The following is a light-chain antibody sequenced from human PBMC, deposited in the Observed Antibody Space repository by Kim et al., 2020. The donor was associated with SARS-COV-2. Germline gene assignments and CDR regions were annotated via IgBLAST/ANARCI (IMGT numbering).Light chain of an antibody. CDR2: GAS. CDR3: QSYNSAPRT. J-gene: IGKJ1*01. V-gene: IGKV1-27*01. Sequence: ASVGDRFTITCRASQGSSNYLAWYQHKPGKVPNVVIYGASALQSWVPSRFSGSGSGTDFTITISSLQPEDVATYDCQSYNSAPRTFGQGTKVDIK. CDR1: QGSSNY.